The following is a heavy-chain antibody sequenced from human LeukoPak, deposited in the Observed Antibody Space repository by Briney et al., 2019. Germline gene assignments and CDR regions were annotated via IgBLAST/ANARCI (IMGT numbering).Heavy chain of an antibody. D-gene: IGHD3-3*01. CDR1: GFTFSNSW. Sequence: PGGSLRLSCAASGFTFSNSWMNWVRQAPGKGLLWVSRINTDGSSTTYADSVKGRFTISRDNAKNTLYLQMNSLRAEDTGVYYCATQAGITISGRYFDYWGQGTLVTVSS. J-gene: IGHJ4*02. V-gene: IGHV3-74*01. CDR3: ATQAGITISGRYFDY. CDR2: INTDGSST.